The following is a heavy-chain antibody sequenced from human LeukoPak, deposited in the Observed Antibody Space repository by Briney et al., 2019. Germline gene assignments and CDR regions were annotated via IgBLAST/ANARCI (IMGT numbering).Heavy chain of an antibody. J-gene: IGHJ6*02. CDR3: AREFIAVGATTVYYYYYGVDV. CDR2: IYTSGST. D-gene: IGHD1-26*01. CDR1: GGSISSYY. V-gene: IGHV4-4*07. Sequence: SETLSLTCTVSGGSISSYYWSWIRQPAGKGLEWIGRIYTSGSTNYNPSLKSRVTMSVDTSKNQFSLKLSSVTAADTAVYYCAREFIAVGATTVYYYYYGVDVWGQGTTVTVSS.